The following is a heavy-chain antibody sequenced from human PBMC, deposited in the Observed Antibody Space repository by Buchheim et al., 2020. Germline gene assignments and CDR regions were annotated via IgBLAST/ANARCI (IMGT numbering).Heavy chain of an antibody. J-gene: IGHJ4*02. D-gene: IGHD4-11*01. CDR3: ARDGNAATTRYFDY. Sequence: QVKLQESGPGLVKPSGTLSLTCAVSGGSISSSNWWSWVRQPPGKGLEWIGEASRSGSTNYSPSLESRVTMSMDNSKNQFSLTLSSVTAADTAVYYCARDGNAATTRYFDYWGQGTL. V-gene: IGHV4-4*02. CDR1: GGSISSSNW. CDR2: ASRSGST.